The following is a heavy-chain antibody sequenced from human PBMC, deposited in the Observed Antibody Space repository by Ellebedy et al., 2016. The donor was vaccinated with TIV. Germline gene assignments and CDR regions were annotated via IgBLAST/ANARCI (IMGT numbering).Heavy chain of an antibody. CDR2: IWYDGSNK. Sequence: PGGSLRLSCAASGFTFSSYGMHWVRQAPGKGLEWVAVIWYDGSNKYYADSVKGRFTISRDNSKNTLYLQMNSLRAEDTAVYYCARDPSISFRELNWFDPWGQGTLVTVSS. D-gene: IGHD1-7*01. CDR1: GFTFSSYG. J-gene: IGHJ5*02. CDR3: ARDPSISFRELNWFDP. V-gene: IGHV3-33*08.